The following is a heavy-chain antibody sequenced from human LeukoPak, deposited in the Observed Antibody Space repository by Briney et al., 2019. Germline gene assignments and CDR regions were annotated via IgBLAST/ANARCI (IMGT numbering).Heavy chain of an antibody. D-gene: IGHD3-16*01. CDR3: TTFSYALDY. Sequence: PGGSLRLSCAASGXTFSNAWMNWVRQAPGKGLEWVARLKKKTDGGTTDYAAPVKGRFTISRDDSRNMLYLQMDSLKTEDTAIYYCTTFSYALDYWGQGTLVTVSS. CDR2: LKKKTDGGTT. J-gene: IGHJ4*02. CDR1: GXTFSNAW. V-gene: IGHV3-15*01.